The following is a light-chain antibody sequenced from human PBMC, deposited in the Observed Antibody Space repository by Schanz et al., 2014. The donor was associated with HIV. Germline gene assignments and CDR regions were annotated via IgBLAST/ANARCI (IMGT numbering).Light chain of an antibody. CDR2: ATS. CDR3: QYFGNSGGT. V-gene: IGKV3-20*01. J-gene: IGKJ4*01. Sequence: EIVLTQSPGSLSLSPGGRATLSCGASQRLSSSYLAWYQKKRDQPPRLVIYATSTRAAGIPDRFSGTGSGTDFTLTISRLEPEDFAVYFCQYFGNSGGTFGGGTKVEIK. CDR1: QRLSSSY.